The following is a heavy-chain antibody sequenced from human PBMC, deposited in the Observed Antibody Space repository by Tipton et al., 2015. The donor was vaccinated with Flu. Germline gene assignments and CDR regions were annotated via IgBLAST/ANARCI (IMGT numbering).Heavy chain of an antibody. J-gene: IGHJ4*02. D-gene: IGHD3-10*01. CDR1: GYSISSGYY. CDR3: AREWDFYGSGTYYLPYYFDY. V-gene: IGHV4-38-2*02. CDR2: TYHSGTT. Sequence: TLSLTCIVSGYSISSGYYWAWIRQPPGKGLEWIATTYHSGTTYYNPSLKSRVTISVDTSQNQFSLKLRSVTAADTAVYYCAREWDFYGSGTYYLPYYFDYWAREPWSPSPQ.